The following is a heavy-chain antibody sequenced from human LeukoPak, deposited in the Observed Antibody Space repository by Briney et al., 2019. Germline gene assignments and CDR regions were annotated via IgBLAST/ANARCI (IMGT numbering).Heavy chain of an antibody. D-gene: IGHD5-12*01. CDR1: GFSFTNYW. CDR3: ARGGYGHGFDI. Sequence: GGSLRLSCVASGFSFTNYWMHWVRQSPGKGLEWVSRVDSDGSDTIYADSVRGRFTSSRDNAQNTVFLQMNSLRVEDTAVYYCARGGYGHGFDIWGRGTMVTVSS. V-gene: IGHV3-74*01. CDR2: VDSDGSDT. J-gene: IGHJ3*02.